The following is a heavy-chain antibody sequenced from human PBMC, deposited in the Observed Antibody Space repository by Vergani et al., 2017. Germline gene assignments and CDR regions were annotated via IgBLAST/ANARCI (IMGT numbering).Heavy chain of an antibody. V-gene: IGHV3-53*02. J-gene: IGHJ6*02. CDR1: GFTVSSNY. CDR3: ARDRLRRGLGYDYYYGMDV. CDR2: IYSGGST. Sequence: EVQLVETGGGLIQPGGSLRLSCAASGFTVSSNYMSWVRQAPGKGLEWVSVIYSGGSTYYADSVKGRFTISRDNSKNTLYLQMNSLRAEDTAVYYCARDRLRRGLGYDYYYGMDVWGQGTTVTVSS. D-gene: IGHD4-17*01.